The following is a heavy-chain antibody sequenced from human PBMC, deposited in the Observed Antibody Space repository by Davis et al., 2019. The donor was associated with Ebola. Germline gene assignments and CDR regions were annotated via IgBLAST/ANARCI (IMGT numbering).Heavy chain of an antibody. Sequence: GESLKISCAAPGFNFREFTMYWVRQALGKGLEWVSSITASGDIHYADSVKGRFTIARDNQEKSMSLQMDRLRGDDTAHYYCVRPPTSVSPGGWGRGTLVTVSS. CDR2: ITASGDI. V-gene: IGHV3-69-1*02. CDR3: VRPPTSVSPGG. D-gene: IGHD4-17*01. CDR1: GFNFREFT. J-gene: IGHJ4*02.